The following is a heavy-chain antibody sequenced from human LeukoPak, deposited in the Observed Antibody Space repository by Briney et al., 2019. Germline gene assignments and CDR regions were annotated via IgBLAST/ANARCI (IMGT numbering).Heavy chain of an antibody. V-gene: IGHV4-34*01. CDR2: INHSGST. CDR1: GGSFSGYY. J-gene: IGHJ4*02. Sequence: SETLSLTCAVYGGSFSGYYWSWIRQPPGKGLEWIGEINHSGSTNYNPSLKSRVTISVDTSKNQFSLKLSSVTAADTAVYYCARGVNIFGYWGQGTLVTVSS. CDR3: ARGVNIFGY. D-gene: IGHD3-22*01.